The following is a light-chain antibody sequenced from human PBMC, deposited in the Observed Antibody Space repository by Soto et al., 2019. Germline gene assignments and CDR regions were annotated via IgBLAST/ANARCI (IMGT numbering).Light chain of an antibody. J-gene: IGKJ5*01. V-gene: IGKV3-15*01. CDR3: QQYNNWPFS. CDR2: DVS. CDR1: QGVTTN. Sequence: EILMTQSPAILSVSPVERATLSCRAGQGVTTNFAWYQQKSGQSPRLLIYDVSIRATGVPARFSGTGSETDFTLTISGLQSEDSAIYFCQQYNNWPFSFGQGTRLEIK.